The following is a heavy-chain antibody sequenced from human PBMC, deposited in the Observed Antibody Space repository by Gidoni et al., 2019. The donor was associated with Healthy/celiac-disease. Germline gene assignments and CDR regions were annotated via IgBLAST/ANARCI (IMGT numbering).Heavy chain of an antibody. CDR3: TTEAWGEAFQH. J-gene: IGHJ1*01. Sequence: EVQLVESGGGLVKPGGSRRLSWAASGFTFSNAWMSWVRQAPGKGLEWVGRIKSKTDGGTTDYAAPVKGRFTISRDDSKNTLYLQMNSLKTEDTAVYYCTTEAWGEAFQHWGQGTLVTVSS. D-gene: IGHD3-16*01. CDR2: IKSKTDGGTT. V-gene: IGHV3-15*01. CDR1: GFTFSNAW.